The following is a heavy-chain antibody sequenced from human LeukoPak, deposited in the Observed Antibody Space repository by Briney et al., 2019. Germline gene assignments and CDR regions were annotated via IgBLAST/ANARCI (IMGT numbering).Heavy chain of an antibody. CDR1: GDSFSGYY. CDR3: ARGPSRVRYFDWLSTVGLFDY. D-gene: IGHD3-9*01. J-gene: IGHJ4*02. CDR2: FNHGGST. V-gene: IGHV4-34*01. Sequence: PSETLSLTCAVHGDSFSGYYWSWLRQPPGKGLEWIGEFNHGGSTNFNPSLKSRVTISVDTSKNQFSLKLRSVTAADTAVYYCARGPSRVRYFDWLSTVGLFDYWGQGTLVTVSS.